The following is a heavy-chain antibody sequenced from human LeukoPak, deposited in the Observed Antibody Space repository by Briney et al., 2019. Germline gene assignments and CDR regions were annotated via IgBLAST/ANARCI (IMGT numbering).Heavy chain of an antibody. Sequence: ASVKVSCKASGYTFTGYYMHWVRQAPGQGLEWMGWINPNSGGTNYAQKFQGRVTMTRDTSISTAYMELSRLRSDDTAVYYCARDFGSAYYFDYWGQGTLVTVSS. D-gene: IGHD3-10*01. V-gene: IGHV1-2*02. CDR3: ARDFGSAYYFDY. CDR1: GYTFTGYY. CDR2: INPNSGGT. J-gene: IGHJ4*02.